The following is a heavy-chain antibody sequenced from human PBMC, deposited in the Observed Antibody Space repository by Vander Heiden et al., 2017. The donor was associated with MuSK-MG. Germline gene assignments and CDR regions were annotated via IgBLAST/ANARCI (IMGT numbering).Heavy chain of an antibody. CDR1: GFTFSSYA. D-gene: IGHD3-16*01. Sequence: EVQLVESGGGLVQPGGSLRLSCAASGFTFSSYAMSGARQAPGKGLEWVSVIRASGGSTYYAYSVKGRFTISRDNSKNLLYLQMNSLRAQHEPVYYWGGRRLAIFIPGYYDLW. J-gene: IGHJ2*01. CDR3: GGRRLAIFIPGYYDL. CDR2: IRASGGST. V-gene: IGHV3-23*04.